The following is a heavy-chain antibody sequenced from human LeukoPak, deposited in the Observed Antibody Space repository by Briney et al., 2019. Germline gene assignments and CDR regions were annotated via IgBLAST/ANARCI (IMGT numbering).Heavy chain of an antibody. Sequence: GGSLRLSCAASGFTFSSYEMDWVRQAPGKGLEWVSYISSSSSTIYYADSVKGRFTISRDNAKNSLYLQMNSLRAEDTAVYYCARDLREVGHDYWGQGTLVTVSS. V-gene: IGHV3-48*01. CDR2: ISSSSSTI. CDR3: ARDLREVGHDY. J-gene: IGHJ4*02. D-gene: IGHD3-10*01. CDR1: GFTFSSYE.